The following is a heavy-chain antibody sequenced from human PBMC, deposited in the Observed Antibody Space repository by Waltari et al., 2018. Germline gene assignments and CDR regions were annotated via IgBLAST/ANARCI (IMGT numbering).Heavy chain of an antibody. CDR1: GGTFSSYA. D-gene: IGHD5-12*01. Sequence: QVQLVQSGAEVKKPGSSVKVSCKASGGTFSSYAISWVRQAPGQGLEWMGRIIPIFVTANYAQKFQGIFTSTADKSTSTAYMELSSLRSEDTAVYYCARDGRNSGYDWVIDYWGQGTLVTVSS. V-gene: IGHV1-69*08. J-gene: IGHJ4*02. CDR3: ARDGRNSGYDWVIDY. CDR2: IIPIFVTA.